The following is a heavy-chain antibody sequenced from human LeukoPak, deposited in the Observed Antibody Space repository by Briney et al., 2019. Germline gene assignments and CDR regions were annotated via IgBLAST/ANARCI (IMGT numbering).Heavy chain of an antibody. D-gene: IGHD6-19*01. CDR2: ISGSAGST. CDR3: AKDVVPDSGWDLDY. J-gene: IGHJ4*02. CDR1: GFTFSSYA. V-gene: IGHV3-23*01. Sequence: GGSLRLSCAASGFTFSSYAMTWVRQAPGKGLEWVSTISGSAGSTYYADSVKGRFTISRDNSKNTLYMQMNSLRAEDTALYYCAKDVVPDSGWDLDYWGQGTLVTVSS.